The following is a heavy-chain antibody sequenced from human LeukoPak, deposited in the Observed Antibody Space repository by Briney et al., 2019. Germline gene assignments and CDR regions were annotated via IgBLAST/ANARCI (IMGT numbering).Heavy chain of an antibody. CDR1: GGSISSYY. CDR3: ARDRPCSSTSCFSFDP. Sequence: SETLSLTCTVSGGSISSYYWSWIRQPPGKGLEWIGYIYYSGSTNYNPSLKSRVTISVDTTKNQFSLKLSSVTAADTAVYYCARDRPCSSTSCFSFDPWGQGTLVTVSS. V-gene: IGHV4-59*01. CDR2: IYYSGST. D-gene: IGHD2-2*01. J-gene: IGHJ5*02.